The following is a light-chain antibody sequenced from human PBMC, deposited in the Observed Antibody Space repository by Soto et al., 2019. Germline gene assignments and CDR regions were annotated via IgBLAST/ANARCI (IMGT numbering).Light chain of an antibody. CDR3: QQYSSFSRK. V-gene: IGKV1-5*01. J-gene: IGKJ1*01. CDR1: QTISTW. CDR2: DAS. Sequence: DFQMTQSPSTLSASLGDRFAITCGASQTISTWLAWYQQKPGKDPELLIYDASTLESGVPSRFSGSGSGTEFSLTISSLQPDDFATFYCQQYSSFSRKFGQGTKVDIK.